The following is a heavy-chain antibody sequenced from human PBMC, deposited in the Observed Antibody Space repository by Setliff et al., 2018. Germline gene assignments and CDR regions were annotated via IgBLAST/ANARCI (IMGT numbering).Heavy chain of an antibody. J-gene: IGHJ3*02. CDR1: GGSISSHY. Sequence: TSETLSLTCTVSGGSISSHYWSWIRQPPGKGLEWIGYIYYSGSTNYTPSLKSRVTLSVDTSRNHFSLKPNSVTAADTAVYYCARSGYYSIDAFDIWGQGTMVTVSS. V-gene: IGHV4-59*11. D-gene: IGHD3-22*01. CDR2: IYYSGST. CDR3: ARSGYYSIDAFDI.